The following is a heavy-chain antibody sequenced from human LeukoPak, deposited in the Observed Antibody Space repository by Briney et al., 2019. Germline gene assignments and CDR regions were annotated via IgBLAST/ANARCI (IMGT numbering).Heavy chain of an antibody. V-gene: IGHV1-2*02. CDR2: INPNSGGT. D-gene: IGHD3-22*01. CDR3: ARVLSDYYDSSGYYLFDY. CDR1: GYTFTGYY. J-gene: IGHJ4*02. Sequence: ASVKVSCKASGYTFTGYYMHWVRQAPGQGLEWMGWINPNSGGTNYAQKFQGRVTMTRDTSISTAHMELSRLRSDDTAVYYCARVLSDYYDSSGYYLFDYWGQGTLVTVSS.